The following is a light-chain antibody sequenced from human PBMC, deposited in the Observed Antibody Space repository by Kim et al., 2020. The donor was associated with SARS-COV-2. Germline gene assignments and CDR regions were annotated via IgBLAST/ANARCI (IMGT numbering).Light chain of an antibody. J-gene: IGLJ1*01. Sequence: SYELTQPPSVLVSPGQTARITCSGDALPEKQTYWYQQKSGQAPLLLIYKDSERPSGIPGRFSGSSSGTTVTLTISGVQAEDDADYYCQSADGSGTYVFGTGTKVTVL. CDR3: QSADGSGTYV. V-gene: IGLV3-25*03. CDR2: KDS. CDR1: ALPEKQ.